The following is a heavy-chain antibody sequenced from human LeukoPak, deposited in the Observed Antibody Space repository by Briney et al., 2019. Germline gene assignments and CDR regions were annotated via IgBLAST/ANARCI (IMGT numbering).Heavy chain of an antibody. CDR1: GFTFSSYS. CDR3: ASSIYGSGSYRRVHKEENWFDP. D-gene: IGHD3-10*01. CDR2: ISSSSSTI. Sequence: GGSLKLSCAASGFTFSSYSMNWVRQAPGKGLEWVSYISSSSSTIYYADSVKGRFTISRDNAKNSLYLQMNSLRAEDTAVYYCASSIYGSGSYRRVHKEENWFDPWGQGTLVTVSS. J-gene: IGHJ5*02. V-gene: IGHV3-48*04.